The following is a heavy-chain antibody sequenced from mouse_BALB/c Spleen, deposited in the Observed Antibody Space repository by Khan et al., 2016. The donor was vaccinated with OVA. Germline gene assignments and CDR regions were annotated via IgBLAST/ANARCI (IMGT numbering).Heavy chain of an antibody. V-gene: IGHV5-9-3*01. Sequence: EVQLVESGGGLVKPGGSLKLSCIASGFTFSTFAMSWVRQTPEKRLEWVATINSDGDYPYYPDSVKGRFTISRDSAKNTLSLQMSSLRSEDTAMYYCARHNYGPFAYWGQGTLVTVSA. CDR3: ARHNYGPFAY. CDR1: GFTFSTFA. J-gene: IGHJ3*01. D-gene: IGHD1-1*01. CDR2: INSDGDYP.